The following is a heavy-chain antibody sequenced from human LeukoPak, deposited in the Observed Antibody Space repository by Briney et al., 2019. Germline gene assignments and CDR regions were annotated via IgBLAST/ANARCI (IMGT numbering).Heavy chain of an antibody. CDR3: AREERWFGELFVDY. CDR2: TNSDGSST. D-gene: IGHD3-10*01. V-gene: IGHV3-74*01. CDR1: GFTLSSYW. Sequence: GGSLRLSCAASGFTLSSYWMHWVRQAPGKGLVWVSRTNSDGSSTSYADSVEGRLTISRDNAKNTLYLQMNSLRAEDTAVYYCAREERWFGELFVDYWGQGTLVTVSS. J-gene: IGHJ4*02.